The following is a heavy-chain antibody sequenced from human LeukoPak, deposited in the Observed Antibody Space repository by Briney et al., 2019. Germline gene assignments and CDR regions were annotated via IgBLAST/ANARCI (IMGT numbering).Heavy chain of an antibody. CDR3: ASRIYSSGYYYGY. CDR1: GGSFSGYY. V-gene: IGHV4-34*01. D-gene: IGHD3-22*01. Sequence: SETLSLTCAVYGGSFSGYYWSWIRQPPGWGLEWIGEINHSGSTNYNPSLKSRVTISVDTSKNQFSLKLSSVTAADTAVYYCASRIYSSGYYYGYWGQGTLVTVSS. CDR2: INHSGST. J-gene: IGHJ4*02.